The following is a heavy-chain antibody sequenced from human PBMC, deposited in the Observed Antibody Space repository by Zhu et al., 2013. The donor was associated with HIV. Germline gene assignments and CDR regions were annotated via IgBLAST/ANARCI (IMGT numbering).Heavy chain of an antibody. CDR3: ARDGVPYYYDSMVITRAGYFDL. CDR1: GGTFSSYA. J-gene: IGHJ2*01. V-gene: IGHV1-69*01. CDR2: IIPIFGTA. Sequence: QVQLVQSGAEVKKPGSSVKVSCKASGGTFSSYAISWVRQAPGQGLEWMGGIIPIFGTANYAQKFQGRVTITADESTSTAYMELSSLRSEDTAVYYCARDGVPYYYDSMVITRAGYFDLWGLGHRGHCLL. D-gene: IGHD3-22*01.